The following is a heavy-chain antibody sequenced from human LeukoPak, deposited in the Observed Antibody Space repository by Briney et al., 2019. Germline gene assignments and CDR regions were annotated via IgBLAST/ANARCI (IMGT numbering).Heavy chain of an antibody. CDR2: IRSSSSYI. D-gene: IGHD6-19*01. CDR1: GFTFSSYS. CDR3: ARGPYSSGSSADY. J-gene: IGHJ4*02. Sequence: GSLRLSCAASGFTFSSYSMNWVRQAPGKGLEWVSYIRSSSSYIYYADSVKGRVTISRDNAKKSLYLQMNSLRAEDTAVYYCARGPYSSGSSADYWGQGTLVTVSS. V-gene: IGHV3-21*01.